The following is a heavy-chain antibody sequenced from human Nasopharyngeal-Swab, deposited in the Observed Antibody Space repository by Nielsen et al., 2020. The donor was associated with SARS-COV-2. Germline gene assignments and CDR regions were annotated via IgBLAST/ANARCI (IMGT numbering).Heavy chain of an antibody. J-gene: IGHJ4*02. CDR2: ISYDGSNK. CDR1: GFTFSSYG. V-gene: IGHV3-30*05. Sequence: GESLKISCAASGFTFSSYGMHWVRQAPGKGLEWVAVISYDGSNKYYADSVKGRFTISRDNSKNTLYLQMNSLRAEGTAVYYCARDEGCFDYWGQGTLVTVSS. CDR3: ARDEGCFDY. D-gene: IGHD2-15*01.